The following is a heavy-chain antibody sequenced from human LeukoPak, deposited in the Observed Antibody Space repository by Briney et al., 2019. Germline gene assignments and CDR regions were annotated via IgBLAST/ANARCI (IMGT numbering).Heavy chain of an antibody. CDR3: ARGRRYCSSTTCYGMYYSDY. V-gene: IGHV7-4-1*02. J-gene: IGHJ4*02. CDR2: INTDTRNP. CDR1: GYIFTEYS. Sequence: GASVKVSCKASGYIFTEYSVTWVRQAPGQGLEWMGWINTDTRNPTYAQDFTGRFVFSLDTSVSTAYLQISSLTPEDTAVYYCARGRRYCSSTTCYGMYYSDYWGQGTLVTVSS. D-gene: IGHD2-2*01.